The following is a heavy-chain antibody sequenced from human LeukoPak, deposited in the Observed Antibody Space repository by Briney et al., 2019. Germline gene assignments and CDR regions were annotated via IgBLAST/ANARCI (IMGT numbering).Heavy chain of an antibody. V-gene: IGHV3-53*01. D-gene: IGHD6-6*01. Sequence: AGGSLRLSCAASGFTVSSNYMSWVRQAPGKGLEWVSVIYSGGSTYYADSVKGRFTISRDNSKNTLYLQMNSLGAEDTAVYYCARDPSSSSFFDYWGQGTLVTVSS. CDR2: IYSGGST. J-gene: IGHJ4*02. CDR3: ARDPSSSSFFDY. CDR1: GFTVSSNY.